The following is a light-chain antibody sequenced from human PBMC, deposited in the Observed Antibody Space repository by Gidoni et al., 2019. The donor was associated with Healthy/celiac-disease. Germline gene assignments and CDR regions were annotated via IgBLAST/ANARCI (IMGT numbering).Light chain of an antibody. J-gene: IGKJ5*01. Sequence: EIVLPQSPGTLSLYPGERATLSCRASQSVSSSYLAWYQQKPGQAPRLLIYGASSRATGIPDRFSGSGSGTDFTLTISRLEPEDFAVYYFQQYGSSLITFGQGTRLEIK. CDR1: QSVSSSY. V-gene: IGKV3-20*01. CDR2: GAS. CDR3: QQYGSSLIT.